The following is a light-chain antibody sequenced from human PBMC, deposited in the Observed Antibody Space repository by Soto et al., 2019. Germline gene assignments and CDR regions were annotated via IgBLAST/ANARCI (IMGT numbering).Light chain of an antibody. Sequence: QSVLTQPPSASGTPGQRVTISCSGSSSNIGTNFVYWYQQFQGTAPKLLIYTNYQRPSGVPDRFSGSKSGTSASLAISGLQSEDEADYYCAAWDDSLSGVVFGGGTKLTVL. CDR1: SSNIGTNF. J-gene: IGLJ3*02. CDR2: TNY. CDR3: AAWDDSLSGVV. V-gene: IGLV1-47*01.